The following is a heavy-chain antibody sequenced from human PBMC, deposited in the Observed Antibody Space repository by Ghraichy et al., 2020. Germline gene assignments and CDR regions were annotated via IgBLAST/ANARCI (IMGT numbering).Heavy chain of an antibody. J-gene: IGHJ4*02. CDR2: VTGGNT. D-gene: IGHD3-9*01. Sequence: GGSLRLSCAASGFTFSNYGMTWVRQAPGKGLEWVSGVTGGNTYYADSVKGRFTISRDNSKNTLYLQMNSLRAEDTATYYCARGVIWFEWWGQGTLVTVSS. CDR1: GFTFSNYG. V-gene: IGHV3-23*01. CDR3: ARGVIWFEW.